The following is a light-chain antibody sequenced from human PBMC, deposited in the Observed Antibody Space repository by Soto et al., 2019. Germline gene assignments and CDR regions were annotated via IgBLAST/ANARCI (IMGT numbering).Light chain of an antibody. V-gene: IGKV3-20*01. CDR2: GAS. Sequence: EIVLTQSPGTLSLSPGERATLSCRASQSVSSSYLAWYQQKPGQAPRLLIYGASSRATGIPDRFSGSGSGTDFTLTISRLEPEDVEVYYCQQYCRSPETFGGGTKVEIK. CDR1: QSVSSSY. CDR3: QQYCRSPET. J-gene: IGKJ4*01.